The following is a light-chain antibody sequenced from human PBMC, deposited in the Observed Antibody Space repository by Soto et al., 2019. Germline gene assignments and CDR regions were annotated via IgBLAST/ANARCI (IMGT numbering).Light chain of an antibody. CDR3: GSWDSSLSVYV. J-gene: IGLJ1*01. Sequence: QSVLTQPPPVSAAPGQKVTISCSGSSSNIGNNYVSWYQHLPGTAPKLLIYDNNQRPSGIPDRFSGSKSGTSATLGITGLQTGDEADYYCGSWDSSLSVYVFGTGTKVTVL. CDR2: DNN. CDR1: SSNIGNNY. V-gene: IGLV1-51*01.